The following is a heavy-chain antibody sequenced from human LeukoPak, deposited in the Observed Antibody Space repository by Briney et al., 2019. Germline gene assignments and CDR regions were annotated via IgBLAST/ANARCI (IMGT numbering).Heavy chain of an antibody. D-gene: IGHD2-15*01. CDR1: GGTFSSYA. CDR3: ASNGYCSGGSCAFDY. Sequence: ASVKVSCKSSGGTFSSYAISWVRQAPGQGLEWMGGIIPSFGTANYAQKFQGRVTITADESTSTAYMELSSLRSEHTAVYYCASNGYCSGGSCAFDYWGQGTLVTVSS. CDR2: IIPSFGTA. V-gene: IGHV1-69*13. J-gene: IGHJ4*02.